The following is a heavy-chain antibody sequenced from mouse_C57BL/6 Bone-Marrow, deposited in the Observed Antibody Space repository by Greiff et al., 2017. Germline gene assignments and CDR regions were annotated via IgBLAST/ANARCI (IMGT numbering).Heavy chain of an antibody. J-gene: IGHJ3*01. V-gene: IGHV1-81*01. CDR3: ARWLLLFAY. D-gene: IGHD2-3*01. CDR1: GYTFTSYG. Sequence: QVQLKESGAELARPGASVKLSCKASGYTFTSYGISWVKQRTGQGLEWIGEIYPRSGNTYSNEKFKGKATLTADKSSSTAYMELRSLTSEYSAVYFCARWLLLFAYWGQGTLVTVSA. CDR2: IYPRSGNT.